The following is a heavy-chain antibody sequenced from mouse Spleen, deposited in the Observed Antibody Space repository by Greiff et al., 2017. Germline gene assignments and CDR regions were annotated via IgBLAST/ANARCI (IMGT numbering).Heavy chain of an antibody. D-gene: IGHD1-1*01. CDR1: GYSITSGYY. J-gene: IGHJ4*01. CDR3: ARNYGSREPYAMDY. Sequence: EVKLQESGPGLVKPSQSLSLTCSVTGYSITSGYYWNWIRQFPGNKLEWMGYISYDGSNNYNPSLKNRISITRDTSKNQFFLKLNSVTTEDTATYYCARNYGSREPYAMDYWGQGTSVTVSS. V-gene: IGHV3-6*01. CDR2: ISYDGSN.